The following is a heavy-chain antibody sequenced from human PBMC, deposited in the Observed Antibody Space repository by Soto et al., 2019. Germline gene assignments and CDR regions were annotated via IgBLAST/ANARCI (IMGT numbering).Heavy chain of an antibody. CDR2: ITGSGDYT. CDR1: GFTFSDSY. Sequence: GGSLRLSCAASGFTFSDSYMSWIRQAPGKGLEWVSSITGSGDYTYYADSVKGRFTISRDNSKNTLYLQMNSLRAEDTAVYYCAKARYYDSTGYLYYFDYWGQGTLVTVSS. CDR3: AKARYYDSTGYLYYFDY. V-gene: IGHV3-23*01. J-gene: IGHJ4*02. D-gene: IGHD3-22*01.